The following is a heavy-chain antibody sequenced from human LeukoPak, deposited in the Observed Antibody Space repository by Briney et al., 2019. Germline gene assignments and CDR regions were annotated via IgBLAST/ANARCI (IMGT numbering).Heavy chain of an antibody. Sequence: WASVKVSCKASGYTFTSYYMHWVRQAPGQGLEWMGIINPSGGSTSYAQKFQGRATMTRDMSTSTVYMELSSLRSEDTAVYYCARVLGKSPSSSSGPGDYWGQGTLVTVSS. J-gene: IGHJ4*02. V-gene: IGHV1-46*01. CDR1: GYTFTSYY. D-gene: IGHD6-6*01. CDR3: ARVLGKSPSSSSGPGDY. CDR2: INPSGGST.